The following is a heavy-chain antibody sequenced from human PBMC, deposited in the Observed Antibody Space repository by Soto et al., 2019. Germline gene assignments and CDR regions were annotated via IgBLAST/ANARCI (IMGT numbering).Heavy chain of an antibody. CDR3: ATGVIWIGYFTVDS. CDR2: FIPAYRTL. J-gene: IGHJ4*02. V-gene: IGHV1-69*01. D-gene: IGHD3-3*01. Sequence: QALLVQSGAEVKKPGSSVKISCKASGGSFGNSAINWVRQTPGQGLEWLGGFIPAYRTLNFAQKFKGRVTITADESTGTAFMTLSGLASNDTAVYYCATGVIWIGYFTVDSWGQGTRVTVSS. CDR1: GGSFGNSA.